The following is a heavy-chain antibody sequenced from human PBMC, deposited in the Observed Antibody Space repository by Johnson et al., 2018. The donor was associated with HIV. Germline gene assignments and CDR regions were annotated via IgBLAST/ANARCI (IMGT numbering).Heavy chain of an antibody. Sequence: VQLVESGGGLVQPGGSLRLSCAASGFTFSTYWMHWVRQAPGKGLVWVSRINSEGSSTTYADSVKGRFTISRDNAKNTLYLQMNSLRAEDTAVYYCARVRYYDSSGYFDAFDIWGQGTMVTVSS. V-gene: IGHV3-74*01. CDR2: INSEGSST. D-gene: IGHD3-22*01. CDR3: ARVRYYDSSGYFDAFDI. J-gene: IGHJ3*02. CDR1: GFTFSTYW.